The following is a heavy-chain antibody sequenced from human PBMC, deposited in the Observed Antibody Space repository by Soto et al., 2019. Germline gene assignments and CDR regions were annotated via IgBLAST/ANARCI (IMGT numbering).Heavy chain of an antibody. CDR3: ARAKSYYGSGKRRYYYYGMDV. CDR1: GFTFSSYG. D-gene: IGHD3-10*01. CDR2: IWYDGSNK. Sequence: GGSLRLSCAASGFTFSSYGMHWVRQAPGKGLEWVAVIWYDGSNKYYADSVKGRFTISRDNSKNTLYLQMNSLRAEDTAVYYCARAKSYYGSGKRRYYYYGMDVWGQGTTVTVSS. V-gene: IGHV3-33*01. J-gene: IGHJ6*02.